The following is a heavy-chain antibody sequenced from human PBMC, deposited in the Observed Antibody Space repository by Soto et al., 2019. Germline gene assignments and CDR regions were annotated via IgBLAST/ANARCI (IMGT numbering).Heavy chain of an antibody. CDR3: ARDYVSNYYDSSGYYFGNWFDP. CDR2: IYYSGST. V-gene: IGHV4-59*01. CDR1: GGSISSYY. J-gene: IGHJ5*02. D-gene: IGHD3-22*01. Sequence: SETLSLTCTVSGGSISSYYWSWIRQPPGKGLEWIGYIYYSGSTNYNPSLKSRVTISVDTSKNQFSLKLSSVTAADTAVYYCARDYVSNYYDSSGYYFGNWFDPWGQGTLVTVSS.